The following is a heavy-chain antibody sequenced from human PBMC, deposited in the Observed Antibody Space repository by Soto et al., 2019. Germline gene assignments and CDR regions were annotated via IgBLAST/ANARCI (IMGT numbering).Heavy chain of an antibody. CDR1: GFTFSDYY. J-gene: IGHJ4*02. CDR2: ISSSGSTI. D-gene: IGHD3-16*02. V-gene: IGHV3-11*01. Sequence: GGTLRLSCAASGFTFSDYYMSWIRQAPGKGLEWVSYISSSGSTIYYADSVKGRFTISRDNAKNSLYLQMNRLSAEDTAVYYCARGQDDYVWGSYRPPYYFDYWGQGTLVTVSS. CDR3: ARGQDDYVWGSYRPPYYFDY.